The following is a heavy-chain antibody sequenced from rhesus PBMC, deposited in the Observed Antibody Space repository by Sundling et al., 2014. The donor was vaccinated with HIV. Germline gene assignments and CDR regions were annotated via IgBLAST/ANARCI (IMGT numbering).Heavy chain of an antibody. D-gene: IGHD4-23*01. CDR1: GFSFSDYY. CDR2: ISYTGGST. Sequence: EVQLVESGGGLVKPGGSLRLSCAASGFSFSDYYMHWVRQAPGKGLEWVSGISYTGGSTYYADSVKGRFTISRENAKNTLYLQMDSLRAEDTAVYYCARDEYSNYGYYFDYWGQGVLVTVSS. V-gene: IGHV3-59*01. CDR3: ARDEYSNYGYYFDY. J-gene: IGHJ4*01.